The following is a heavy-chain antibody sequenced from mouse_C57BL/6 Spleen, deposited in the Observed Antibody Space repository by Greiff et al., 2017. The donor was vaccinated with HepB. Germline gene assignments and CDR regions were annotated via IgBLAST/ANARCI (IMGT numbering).Heavy chain of an antibody. V-gene: IGHV5-4*01. CDR1: GFTFRSYA. CDR2: ISDGGSYT. CDR3: ARDAYYRYWYFDV. Sequence: EVQRVESGGGLVTPGGSLKLSCAASGFTFRSYAMSFVRQTPEQRLEWVATISDGGSYTYYPDNVKGRFTISRDNAKNNLYLQMSHLKSEDTAMYYCARDAYYRYWYFDVWGTGTTVTVSS. D-gene: IGHD2-14*01. J-gene: IGHJ1*03.